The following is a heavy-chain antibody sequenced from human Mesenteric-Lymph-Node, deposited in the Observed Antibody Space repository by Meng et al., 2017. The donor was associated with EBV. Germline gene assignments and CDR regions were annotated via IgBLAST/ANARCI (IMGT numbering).Heavy chain of an antibody. CDR2: ISTNTGSP. Sequence: QVHLVQSGSELKKPXXSVKVSCKASGYTFTDYAMNWVRQAPGQGLQYVGWISTNTGSPTYAQGFAGRFVFSLDTSVSTAYLQISSLKAEDTAVYYCARGRGSWYEDYWGQGTLVTVSS. CDR3: ARGRGSWYEDY. D-gene: IGHD6-13*01. V-gene: IGHV7-4-1*02. CDR1: GYTFTDYA. J-gene: IGHJ4*02.